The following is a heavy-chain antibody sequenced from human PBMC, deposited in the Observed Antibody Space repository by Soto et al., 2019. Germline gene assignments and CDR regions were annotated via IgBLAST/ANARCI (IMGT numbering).Heavy chain of an antibody. Sequence: GGSLRLSCAASGFTFSSYAMSWVRQAPGKGLEWVSAISGSGGSTYYADSVKGRFTISRDNSKNTLYLQMNSLKAEDTAVYYCAKEEVTIFGVVISPFDYWGQGTLVTVSS. J-gene: IGHJ4*02. CDR2: ISGSGGST. CDR3: AKEEVTIFGVVISPFDY. D-gene: IGHD3-3*01. CDR1: GFTFSSYA. V-gene: IGHV3-23*01.